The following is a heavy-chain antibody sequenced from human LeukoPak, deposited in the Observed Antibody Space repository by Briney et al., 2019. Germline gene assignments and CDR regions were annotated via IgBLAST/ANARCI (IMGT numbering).Heavy chain of an antibody. V-gene: IGHV3-33*01. J-gene: IGHJ4*02. Sequence: GGSLRLSCAASGFTFSTYGMHWVRQAPGKGLEWVAVVWYDGSSKYYADSVKGRFTISRDNSKDTLYLQMNGLRAEDTALYYCARDQNLYSSGWYQYYFDYWGQGTPVTASS. CDR1: GFTFSTYG. CDR3: ARDQNLYSSGWYQYYFDY. D-gene: IGHD6-19*01. CDR2: VWYDGSSK.